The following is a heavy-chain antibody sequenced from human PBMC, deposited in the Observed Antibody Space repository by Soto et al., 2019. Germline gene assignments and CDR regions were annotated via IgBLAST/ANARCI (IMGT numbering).Heavy chain of an antibody. CDR3: ARESYDFWSGYQVPYGMDV. J-gene: IGHJ6*02. Sequence: TLSLTCTVSGGSISSGGYYWSWIRQHPGKGLEWIGYIYYSGSTYYNPSLKSRVTISVDTSKNQFSLKLSSVTAADTAVYYCARESYDFWSGYQVPYGMDVWGQGTTVTVSS. D-gene: IGHD3-3*01. CDR2: IYYSGST. CDR1: GGSISSGGYY. V-gene: IGHV4-31*03.